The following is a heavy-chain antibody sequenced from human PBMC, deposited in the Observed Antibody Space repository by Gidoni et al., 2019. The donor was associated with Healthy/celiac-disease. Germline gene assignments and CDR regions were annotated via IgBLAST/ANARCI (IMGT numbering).Heavy chain of an antibody. J-gene: IGHJ6*02. D-gene: IGHD2-21*02. CDR1: GGTFSSYA. V-gene: IGHV1-69*04. CDR2: IIPIFGRA. Sequence: QVQLVQSGAEVKKPGSSVKVSCKASGGTFSSYAISWVRQAPGQGLEWMGRIIPIFGRANYAQKFQGRVTITADKSTSTAYMELSSLRSEDTAVYYCARAYCGGDCYRNYYYYYGMDVWGQGTTVTVSS. CDR3: ARAYCGGDCYRNYYYYYGMDV.